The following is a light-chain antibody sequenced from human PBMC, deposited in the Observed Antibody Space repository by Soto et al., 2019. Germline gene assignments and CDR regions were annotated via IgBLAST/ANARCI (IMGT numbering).Light chain of an antibody. CDR3: ASYVRGNTVL. V-gene: IGLV2-14*01. J-gene: IGLJ3*02. CDR1: SRDVGAYDY. Sequence: QSVLTQPPSASGSPGQSITISCTGTSRDVGAYDYVCWYQLHPRKVPNLLIYEVNYRPAGISSRFSGSKSGNTASLTISGLQAEDEADYYCASYVRGNTVLFGGGTKVTVL. CDR2: EVN.